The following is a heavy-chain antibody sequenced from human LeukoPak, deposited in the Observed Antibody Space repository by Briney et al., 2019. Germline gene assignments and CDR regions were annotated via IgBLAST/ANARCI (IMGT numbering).Heavy chain of an antibody. CDR1: GFMFSSFW. CDR2: INQDGSEK. J-gene: IGHJ4*02. Sequence: PGGSLRLSCAASGFMFSSFWMSWVRQAPGKGLEWVANINQDGSEKNYLDSVKGRFTISRDNAKNSLYLQMNSLRAEDTAVYFCARIVYYFDNWGQGTLVTVSS. V-gene: IGHV3-7*03. D-gene: IGHD2-15*01. CDR3: ARIVYYFDN.